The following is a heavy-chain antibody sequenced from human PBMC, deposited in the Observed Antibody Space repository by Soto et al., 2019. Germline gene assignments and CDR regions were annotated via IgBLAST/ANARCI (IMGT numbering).Heavy chain of an antibody. D-gene: IGHD3-16*02. Sequence: SETLSLTYSFSGRAISNYYWSWIRQPPGKGLEWIGYIHHSGSTNYNPSLKSRVTISVGTSKNQFSLKLTSVTAADTAVYYCARAWLYLDYFDYWGQGTLVTVS. V-gene: IGHV4-59*01. CDR1: GRAISNYY. CDR2: IHHSGST. J-gene: IGHJ4*02. CDR3: ARAWLYLDYFDY.